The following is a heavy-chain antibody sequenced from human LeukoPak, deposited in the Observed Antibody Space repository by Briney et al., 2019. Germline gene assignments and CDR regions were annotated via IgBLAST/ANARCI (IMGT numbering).Heavy chain of an antibody. CDR2: SHPINSDT. Sequence: GESLKISCKGSGYSFTSYWIAWVRQMPGKGLEWMGISHPINSDTKYSPSFQGQVTISADKSSSTAYLQWNSLKASDTAMYYCARHQYYYDSSGNYGWFDSWGQGTLVTVSS. CDR3: ARHQYYYDSSGNYGWFDS. D-gene: IGHD3-22*01. J-gene: IGHJ5*01. CDR1: GYSFTSYW. V-gene: IGHV5-51*01.